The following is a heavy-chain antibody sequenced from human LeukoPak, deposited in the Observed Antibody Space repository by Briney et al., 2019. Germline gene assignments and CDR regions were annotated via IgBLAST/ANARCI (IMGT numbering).Heavy chain of an antibody. Sequence: GGSLRLSCAASGFTFSSYSMNWVRQAPGKGLEWVSSISSSSSYVYYADSVKGRFTISRDNAKNSLYLQMNSLRAEDTAVYYCAGHLASYYYDSSGYLHDAFDIWGQGTMVTVSS. CDR2: ISSSSSYV. J-gene: IGHJ3*02. CDR1: GFTFSSYS. D-gene: IGHD3-22*01. V-gene: IGHV3-21*01. CDR3: AGHLASYYYDSSGYLHDAFDI.